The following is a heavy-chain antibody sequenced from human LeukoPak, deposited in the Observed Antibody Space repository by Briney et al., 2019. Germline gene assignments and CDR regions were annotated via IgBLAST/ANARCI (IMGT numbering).Heavy chain of an antibody. D-gene: IGHD5-18*01. Sequence: APVKVSCKASGYTFTSYGISWVRQAPGQGLEWMGWINAYNGNSNYAQNFQGRVTMTTDTSTSTAYMEMRSLISDDTAVYYCARVEIAMSKSVYWGQGTLVTVSS. CDR2: INAYNGNS. V-gene: IGHV1-18*01. CDR1: GYTFTSYG. CDR3: ARVEIAMSKSVY. J-gene: IGHJ4*02.